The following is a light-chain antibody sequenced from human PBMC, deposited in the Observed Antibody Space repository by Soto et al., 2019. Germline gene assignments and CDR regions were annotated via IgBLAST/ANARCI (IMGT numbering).Light chain of an antibody. V-gene: IGKV1D-13*01. CDR2: DVF. Sequence: AIQVTQSPSSLSASVGDTVTITCRASQGISSAFAWYQQKPGKVPRLLIYDVFNLQSGVPSRFSGSGSGTDFTLTISRLQPEDFATYYCQQLENYPRTFGQGTRLEIK. CDR1: QGISSA. J-gene: IGKJ5*01. CDR3: QQLENYPRT.